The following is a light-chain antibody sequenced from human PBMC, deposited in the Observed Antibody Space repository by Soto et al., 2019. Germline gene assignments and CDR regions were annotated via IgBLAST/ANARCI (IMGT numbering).Light chain of an antibody. CDR1: QSVSSY. V-gene: IGKV3-11*01. Sequence: EVVVTQSPATLSLSPGERATLSCRASQSVSSYLAWYQQKPGQGPRLLIYDASNRATGVSARFSGSGSGTDFTLTISSLEPEDFAVYYCHQRSSWPRGTFGQGTKVDIK. CDR3: HQRSSWPRGT. J-gene: IGKJ1*01. CDR2: DAS.